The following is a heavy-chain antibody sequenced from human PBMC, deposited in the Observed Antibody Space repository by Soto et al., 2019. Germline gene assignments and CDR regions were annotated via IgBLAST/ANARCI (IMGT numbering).Heavy chain of an antibody. J-gene: IGHJ4*02. CDR1: GFTFSSYA. CDR3: AKDRTGSSGWYFDY. D-gene: IGHD6-19*01. Sequence: GESLKISCAASGFTFSSYAMSWVRQAPGKGLEWVSAISGSGGSTYYADSVKGRFTISRDNSKNTLYLQMNSLRAEDTAVYYCAKDRTGSSGWYFDYWGQGTLVTVSS. CDR2: ISGSGGST. V-gene: IGHV3-23*01.